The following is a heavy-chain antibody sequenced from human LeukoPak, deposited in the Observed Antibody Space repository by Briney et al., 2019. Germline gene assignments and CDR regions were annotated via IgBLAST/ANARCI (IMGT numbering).Heavy chain of an antibody. Sequence: KPSQTLSLTCTVSGGSISSGGYYWSWIRQHPGKGLEWIGYINYSGSTYYNPSLKSRVTISVDTSKNQFSLKLSSVTAADTAVYYCARGKRSGYYFDYWGQGTLVTVSS. CDR2: INYSGST. V-gene: IGHV4-31*03. CDR1: GGSISSGGYY. D-gene: IGHD3-22*01. J-gene: IGHJ4*02. CDR3: ARGKRSGYYFDY.